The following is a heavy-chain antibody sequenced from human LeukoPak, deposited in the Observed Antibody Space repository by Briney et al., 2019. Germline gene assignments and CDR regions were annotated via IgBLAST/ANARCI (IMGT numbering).Heavy chain of an antibody. V-gene: IGHV3-43*02. CDR1: GFTFDDYA. D-gene: IGHD3-22*01. CDR2: ISGDGGST. CDR3: AKDTLLYYDSSGYFDY. J-gene: IGHJ4*02. Sequence: GGSLRLSCAASGFTFDDYAMHWVRQAPGKGLEWVSLISGDGGSTYYADSVKGRFTISRDNSKNSLYLQMNSLRTEGTALYYCAKDTLLYYDSSGYFDYWGQGTLVTVSS.